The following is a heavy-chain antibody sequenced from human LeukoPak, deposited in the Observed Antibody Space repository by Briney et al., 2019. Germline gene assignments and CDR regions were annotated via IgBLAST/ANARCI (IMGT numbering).Heavy chain of an antibody. CDR2: ISYDGSNK. CDR3: AREGDFWSGYLFDY. J-gene: IGHJ4*02. Sequence: GGSLRLSCAASGFTFSSYAMSWVRQAPGKGLEWVAVISYDGSNKYYADSVKGRFTISRDNSKNTLYLQMNSLRAEDTAVYYCAREGDFWSGYLFDYWGQGTLVTVSS. D-gene: IGHD3-3*01. V-gene: IGHV3-30-3*01. CDR1: GFTFSSYA.